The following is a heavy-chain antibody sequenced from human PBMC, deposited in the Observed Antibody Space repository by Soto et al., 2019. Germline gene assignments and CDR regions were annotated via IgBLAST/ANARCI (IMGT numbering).Heavy chain of an antibody. D-gene: IGHD4-17*01. Sequence: GGSLRLSCAASGFTFSSYGMHWVRQAPGKGLEWVAVIWYDGSNKYYADSVKGRFTISRDNSKNTLYLQMNSLRAEDTAVYYCAREDSAAPDYGDYDEVKGAFDSWGQGTMVTFSS. J-gene: IGHJ3*02. V-gene: IGHV3-33*01. CDR3: AREDSAAPDYGDYDEVKGAFDS. CDR2: IWYDGSNK. CDR1: GFTFSSYG.